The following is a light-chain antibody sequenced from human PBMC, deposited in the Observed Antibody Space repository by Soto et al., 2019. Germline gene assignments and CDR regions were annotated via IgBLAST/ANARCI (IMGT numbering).Light chain of an antibody. CDR3: QHYNGYPQT. Sequence: DIQSTQSPSTLPASVGDRVTITCRASQSINKWLAWYQQKPGKAPKTLIYAASSLHSGVPSRFSGSGFGTDFTLTISSLQPEDFATYYCQHYNGYPQTFGQGTRLEI. J-gene: IGKJ5*01. CDR1: QSINKW. V-gene: IGKV1-5*01. CDR2: AAS.